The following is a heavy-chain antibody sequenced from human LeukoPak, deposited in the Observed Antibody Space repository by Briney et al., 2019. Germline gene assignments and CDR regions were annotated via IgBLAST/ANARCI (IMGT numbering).Heavy chain of an antibody. CDR2: ISSSSSTT. D-gene: IGHD3-10*01. J-gene: IGHJ3*02. Sequence: GGSLRLSCAASGFTFSSYSMNWVRQAPGKGLEWVSYISSSSSTTHYADSVKGRFTISRDNAKNSLYLQMNSLRDEDTAVYYCAREIISRAPAFDIWGQGTMVTVSS. CDR1: GFTFSSYS. V-gene: IGHV3-48*02. CDR3: AREIISRAPAFDI.